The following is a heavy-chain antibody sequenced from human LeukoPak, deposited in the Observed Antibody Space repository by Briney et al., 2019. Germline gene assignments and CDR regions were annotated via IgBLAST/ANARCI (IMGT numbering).Heavy chain of an antibody. V-gene: IGHV3-30*02. CDR3: ATSGNGAYLPGDY. Sequence: GGSRRLSWAASGFTFNNYAMHWGRQAPGKGLEWVAFIRYEVTKKYYGGSMKGRFTISRDNSKNTLYLQMSSLRVADTAVYYCATSGNGAYLPGDYWGQGPPVTVSS. CDR1: GFTFNNYA. CDR2: IRYEVTKK. D-gene: IGHD4-17*01. J-gene: IGHJ4*02.